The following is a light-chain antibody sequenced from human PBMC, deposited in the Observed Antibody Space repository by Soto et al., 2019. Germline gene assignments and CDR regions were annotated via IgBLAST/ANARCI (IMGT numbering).Light chain of an antibody. J-gene: IGKJ1*01. V-gene: IGKV1-5*03. CDR2: RAS. CDR1: QSISTW. CDR3: QQYNTYPWT. Sequence: DLRMTQSPSTLSASVGDRVTITCRASQSISTWLAWYQQKPGKAPNLLIYRASSLESGVPSRFSGDGSGTEFTLSISNVQPDDIATYYCQQYNTYPWTFGQGTKVEIK.